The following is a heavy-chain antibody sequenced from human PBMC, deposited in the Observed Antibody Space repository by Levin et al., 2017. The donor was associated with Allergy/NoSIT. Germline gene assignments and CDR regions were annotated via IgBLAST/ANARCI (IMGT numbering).Heavy chain of an antibody. Sequence: GGSLRLSCAASGFTFSSYAMSWVRQAPGKGLEWVSAISGSGGSTYYADSVKGRFTISRDNSKNTLYLQMNSLRAEDTAVYYCAKARLDSSGYFYWFDPWGQGTLVTVSS. D-gene: IGHD3-22*01. J-gene: IGHJ5*02. CDR2: ISGSGGST. CDR3: AKARLDSSGYFYWFDP. V-gene: IGHV3-23*01. CDR1: GFTFSSYA.